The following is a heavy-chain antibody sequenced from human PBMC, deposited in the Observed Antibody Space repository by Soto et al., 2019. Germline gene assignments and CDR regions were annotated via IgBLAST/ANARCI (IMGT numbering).Heavy chain of an antibody. CDR3: ARYCSGGSSYFDY. D-gene: IGHD2-15*01. CDR2: IFSNDEK. J-gene: IGHJ4*02. V-gene: IGHV2-26*01. CDR1: GFSLSNARMG. Sequence: VTSKESGPVLVKPTETLTLTCTVSGFSLSNARMGVSWIRQPPGKALEWLAHIFSNDEKSYSTSLKSRLTISKDTSKSPVVLTMTNMDPVDTATYYCARYCSGGSSYFDYWGQGTLVTVSS.